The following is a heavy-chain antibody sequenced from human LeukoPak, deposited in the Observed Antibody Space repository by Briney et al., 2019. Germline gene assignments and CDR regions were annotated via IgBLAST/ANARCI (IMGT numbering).Heavy chain of an antibody. J-gene: IGHJ5*02. CDR1: GYTFTGYY. Sequence: ASVKVSCKASGYTFTGYYMHWVRQAPGQGLEWMGWINPNSGGTNYAQKFQGRVTMTRDTSISTAYMELSRLRSDDTAVYYCARGPRRSLGVPRVPNWFDPWGQGTLVTVSS. V-gene: IGHV1-2*02. D-gene: IGHD3-16*01. CDR2: INPNSGGT. CDR3: ARGPRRSLGVPRVPNWFDP.